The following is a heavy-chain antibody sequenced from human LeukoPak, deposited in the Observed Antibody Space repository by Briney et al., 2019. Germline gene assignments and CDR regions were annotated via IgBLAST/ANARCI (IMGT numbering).Heavy chain of an antibody. CDR2: INHSGST. V-gene: IGHV4-34*01. J-gene: IGHJ4*02. CDR1: GGSFSGYY. Sequence: TPSETLSLTCAVYGGSFSGYYWSWIRQPPGKGLEWIGEINHSGSTNYNPSLKSRVTISVDTSKNQFSLKLSSVTAADTAVYYCASTGGDCSFDYWGQGTLVTVSS. D-gene: IGHD2-21*02. CDR3: ASTGGDCSFDY.